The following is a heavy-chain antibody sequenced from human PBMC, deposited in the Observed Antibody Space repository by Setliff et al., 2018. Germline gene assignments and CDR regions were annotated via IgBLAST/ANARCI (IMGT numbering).Heavy chain of an antibody. V-gene: IGHV3-15*07. D-gene: IGHD2-8*01. CDR1: GFTFTDAW. J-gene: IGHJ3*01. CDR3: VHNADFIGTFNT. CDR2: VKSRTDGGTT. Sequence: GSLRLSCAASGFTFTDAWMNWVRQAPGKGLEWVGRVKSRTDGGTTDYAAPVEGRFTISRDDSKNTVYLQMSSLKIEDTAVYYCVHNADFIGTFNTWGQGTMVTVSS.